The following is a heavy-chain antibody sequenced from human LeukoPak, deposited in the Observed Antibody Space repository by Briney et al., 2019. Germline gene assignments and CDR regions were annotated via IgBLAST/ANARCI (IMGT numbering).Heavy chain of an antibody. D-gene: IGHD3-3*01. CDR3: ARGEWLSPLGY. J-gene: IGHJ4*02. Sequence: SETLSLTCTVSGGSISSSSYYWGWIRQPPGTGLEWIGYIYYSGSTNYNPSLKSRVTISVDTSKNQFSLKLSSVTAADTAVYYCARGEWLSPLGYWGQGTLVTVSS. CDR2: IYYSGST. CDR1: GGSISSSSYY. V-gene: IGHV4-61*05.